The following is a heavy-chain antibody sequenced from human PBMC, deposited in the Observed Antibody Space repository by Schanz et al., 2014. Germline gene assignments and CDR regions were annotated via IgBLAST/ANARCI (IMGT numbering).Heavy chain of an antibody. Sequence: DVQLLESGGGLVQPGGSLRLSCAASGFTFNSYAMTRVRQAPGKGLEWVSGISGSGGTTHYADSVKGRFTISRDNSENTLYLQMSSLSADDTAVYYCAKQIHYDILTVTRNWGQGALVTVSS. V-gene: IGHV3-23*01. CDR2: ISGSGGTT. CDR1: GFTFNSYA. CDR3: AKQIHYDILTVTRN. J-gene: IGHJ4*02. D-gene: IGHD3-9*01.